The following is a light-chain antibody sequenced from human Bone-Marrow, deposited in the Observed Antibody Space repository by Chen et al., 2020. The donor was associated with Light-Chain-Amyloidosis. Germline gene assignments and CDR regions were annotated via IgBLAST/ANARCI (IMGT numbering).Light chain of an antibody. J-gene: IGKJ1*01. CDR3: LENHSYSWT. CDR1: QTINNW. CDR2: DAS. Sequence: DIQMTQSPSTLSASVGDRVTITCRASQTINNWLAWYQQKPGKAPKLLIFDASSLESGVPSRFSGSGSGTQFTRTISSLQPDDFATYHCLENHSYSWTFGQGTKVEIK. V-gene: IGKV1-5*01.